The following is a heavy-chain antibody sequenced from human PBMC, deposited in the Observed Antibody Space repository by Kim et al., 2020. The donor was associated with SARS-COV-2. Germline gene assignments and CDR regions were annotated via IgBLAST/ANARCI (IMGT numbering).Heavy chain of an antibody. CDR1: EFTVINYW. J-gene: IGHJ1*01. CDR3: AGLRDFQY. Sequence: GGSLRLSCAASEFTVINYWMSWVRQAPGKGLEWVAIINQDGSERYYGGSVMGRFTISRDNTKKSLYLQVSSLRAEDTAVYYCAGLRDFQYWCQGTLVTVS. CDR2: INQDGSER. V-gene: IGHV3-7*03.